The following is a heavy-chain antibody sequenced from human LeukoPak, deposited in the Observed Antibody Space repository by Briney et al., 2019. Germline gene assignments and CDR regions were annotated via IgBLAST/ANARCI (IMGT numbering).Heavy chain of an antibody. CDR1: GGSISSYY. D-gene: IGHD6-19*01. V-gene: IGHV4-59*08. CDR3: ARHERIAVAGEEFDY. J-gene: IGHJ4*02. Sequence: SETLSLTCTVSGGSISSYYWSWVRQPPGKGLEWIGYIYYSGSTNYNPSLKSRVTISVDTSTNQFSLKLSSVTAADTAVHYCARHERIAVAGEEFDYWGQGTLVTVSS. CDR2: IYYSGST.